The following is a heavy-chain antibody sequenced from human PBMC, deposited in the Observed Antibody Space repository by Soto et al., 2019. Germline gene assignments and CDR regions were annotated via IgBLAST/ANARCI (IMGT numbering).Heavy chain of an antibody. V-gene: IGHV3-30-3*01. CDR2: MSFDGYDK. J-gene: IGHJ4*02. CDR1: GFTFSSYD. D-gene: IGHD3-10*01. Sequence: QVQLVESGGGVVQPGRSLRLSCAASGFTFSSYDMHWVRQAPGKGLEWVAAMSFDGYDKYYADSVKGRFTISRDNSMDTLYLQMTSLRAEDTAVYYCARDLKKVVRGIDYWGQGTLVTVSS. CDR3: ARDLKKVVRGIDY.